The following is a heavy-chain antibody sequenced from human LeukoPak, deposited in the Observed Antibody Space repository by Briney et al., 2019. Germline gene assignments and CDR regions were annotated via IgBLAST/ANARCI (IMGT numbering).Heavy chain of an antibody. CDR1: GFTFSDYY. Sequence: GGSLRLSCAASGFTFSDYYMSWIRQAPGKGLEWVSYISSSGSTIYYADSVKGRFTIPRDNAKNSLYLQMNSLRAEDTAVYYCARDGELELRSDAFDIWGQGTMVTVSS. J-gene: IGHJ3*02. V-gene: IGHV3-11*04. D-gene: IGHD1-7*01. CDR2: ISSSGSTI. CDR3: ARDGELELRSDAFDI.